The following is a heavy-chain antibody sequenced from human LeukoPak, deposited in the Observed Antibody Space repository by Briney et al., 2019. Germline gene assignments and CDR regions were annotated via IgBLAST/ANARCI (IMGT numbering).Heavy chain of an antibody. V-gene: IGHV4-4*02. Sequence: SETLSLTCAVSGDSISSTNWWTWVRQPPGKGPEWIGEIYHSGSTNYNPSLKSRVTISVDKSKNQFSLKLTSVTAADTAVYYCARINNQSKYRNTLDYWGQGTLVTVSS. CDR3: ARINNQSKYRNTLDY. J-gene: IGHJ4*02. CDR1: GDSISSTNW. D-gene: IGHD2/OR15-2a*01. CDR2: IYHSGST.